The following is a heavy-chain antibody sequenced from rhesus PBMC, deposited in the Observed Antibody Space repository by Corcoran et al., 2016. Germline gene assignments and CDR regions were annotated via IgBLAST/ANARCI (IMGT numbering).Heavy chain of an antibody. CDR1: GGPISDDYY. CDR2: IYGSGGGT. D-gene: IGHD2-39*01. V-gene: IGHV4-106*01. CDR3: ARRYCSRGVCYASFGYDY. J-gene: IGHJ4*01. Sequence: QVQLQESGPGLVKPSETLSLPCAVPGGPISDDYYWSWIRPPPGKGLEWSGYIYGSGGGTNYNPSLKNRVTISIDTSKNQFSLKLSSVTAADTAVYYCARRYCSRGVCYASFGYDYWGQGVLVTVSS.